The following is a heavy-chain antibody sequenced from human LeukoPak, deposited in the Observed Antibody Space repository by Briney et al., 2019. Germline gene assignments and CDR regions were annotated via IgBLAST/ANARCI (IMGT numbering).Heavy chain of an antibody. V-gene: IGHV3-64*02. CDR3: AKEVVVFITPPTEAGFDY. CDR1: GFTFSMCP. J-gene: IGHJ4*02. D-gene: IGHD3-22*01. Sequence: PGGSLRLSCVASGFTFSMCPMHWVRQAPGKGLELVSSISNNGGRTYYADSMKGSFTMSRDNFKNTLYLQMNSLRDEDTAVYYCAKEVVVFITPPTEAGFDYWGQGTLVTVSP. CDR2: ISNNGGRT.